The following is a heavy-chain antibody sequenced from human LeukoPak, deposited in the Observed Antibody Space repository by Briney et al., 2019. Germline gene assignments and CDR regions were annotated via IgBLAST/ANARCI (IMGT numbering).Heavy chain of an antibody. Sequence: GGSLRLSCAASGFTFSSYSMNWVRQAPGKGLEWVSSISSSSSYIYYADSVKGRFTISRDNAKNSLYLQMNSLRAEDTAVYYCARVWYRDNWFDPWGQGTLVTVSS. J-gene: IGHJ5*02. CDR2: ISSSSSYI. CDR1: GFTFSSYS. CDR3: ARVWYRDNWFDP. D-gene: IGHD6-13*01. V-gene: IGHV3-21*01.